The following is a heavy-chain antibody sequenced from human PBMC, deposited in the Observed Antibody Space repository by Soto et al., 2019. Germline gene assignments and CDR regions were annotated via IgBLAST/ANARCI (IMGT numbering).Heavy chain of an antibody. Sequence: GESLKISCKGCGYSFTSYWIGWVRQMPGKGLECMGIIYPGDSDTRYSPSFQGQVTISADKSISTAYLQWSSLKASDTAMYYCAGGGVRGVITRTRDYYGMDVWGQGTTVTVS. CDR1: GYSFTSYW. CDR3: AGGGVRGVITRTRDYYGMDV. V-gene: IGHV5-51*01. CDR2: IYPGDSDT. D-gene: IGHD3-10*01. J-gene: IGHJ6*02.